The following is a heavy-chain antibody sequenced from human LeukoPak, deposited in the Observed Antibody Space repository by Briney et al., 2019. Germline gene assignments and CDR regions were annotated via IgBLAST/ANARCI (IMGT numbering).Heavy chain of an antibody. V-gene: IGHV4-39*01. J-gene: IGHJ4*02. Sequence: KPSETLSLTCTVSGGSISSSSYYWGWIRQPPGKGLEWTGSIYYSGSTYYNPSLKSRVTISVDTSKNQFSLKLSSVTAADTAVYYCARRIVVTRGFDYWGQGTLVTVSS. CDR2: IYYSGST. CDR1: GGSISSSSYY. D-gene: IGHD4-23*01. CDR3: ARRIVVTRGFDY.